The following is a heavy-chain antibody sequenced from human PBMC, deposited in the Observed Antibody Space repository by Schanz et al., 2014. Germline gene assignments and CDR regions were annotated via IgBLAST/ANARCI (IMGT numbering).Heavy chain of an antibody. Sequence: EMQLLESGGGLIQPGGSLRLSCAASGFTFSTHAMSWVRQAPGKGLEWVSSISGDHRNTFYADSVKGRFTISRDNSKNTLYLQMNSLRAEDTAIYYCAKDAPYPFDLWGRGTLIIVSS. J-gene: IGHJ2*01. V-gene: IGHV3-23*01. CDR1: GFTFSTHA. CDR3: AKDAPYPFDL. CDR2: ISGDHRNT.